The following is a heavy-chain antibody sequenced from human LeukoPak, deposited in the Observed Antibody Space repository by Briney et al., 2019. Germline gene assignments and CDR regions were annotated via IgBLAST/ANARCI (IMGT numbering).Heavy chain of an antibody. D-gene: IGHD4-11*01. Sequence: PSETLSLTCAVSGYSISSGCYWGWIRQPPGKGLEWIGSIYHSGSTYYNPSLKGRLTTSVDTSKNQFALKLSSVTAADTAVYYSASAWDDYHYIDYWGEGTLVTVYS. CDR3: ASAWDDYHYIDY. V-gene: IGHV4-38-2*01. J-gene: IGHJ4*02. CDR1: GYSISSGCY. CDR2: IYHSGST.